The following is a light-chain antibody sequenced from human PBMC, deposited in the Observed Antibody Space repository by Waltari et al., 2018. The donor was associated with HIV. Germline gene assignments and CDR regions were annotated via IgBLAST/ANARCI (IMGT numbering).Light chain of an antibody. CDR1: QRISTY. J-gene: IGKJ2*01. CDR2: GAS. Sequence: DIQMTQSPSSLSASLGDSVTITCRASQRISTYLNWYQHKQGRAPNLFIYGASSLASGVPSRFSVSGSGTDFTLTISSLQPEDFATYYCQQGYNTPVTFGLGTKLEI. CDR3: QQGYNTPVT. V-gene: IGKV1-39*01.